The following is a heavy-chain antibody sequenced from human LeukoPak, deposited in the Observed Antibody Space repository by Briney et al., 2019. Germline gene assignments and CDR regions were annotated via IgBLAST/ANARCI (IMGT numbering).Heavy chain of an antibody. V-gene: IGHV4-38-2*01. J-gene: IGHJ4*02. CDR1: GYSISSGYY. CDR3: ARHGGRYAGLSYFDY. Sequence: SETLSLTCAVSGYSISSGYYWGWIRQPPGKGLEWIGSIYHSGSTDYNPSLKSRVTISVDTSKNQFSLKLSSVTAADTAVYYCARHGGRYAGLSYFDYWGQGTLVTVSS. D-gene: IGHD3-16*01. CDR2: IYHSGST.